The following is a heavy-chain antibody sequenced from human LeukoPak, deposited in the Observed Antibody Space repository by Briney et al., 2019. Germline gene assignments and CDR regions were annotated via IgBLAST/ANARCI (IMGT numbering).Heavy chain of an antibody. V-gene: IGHV3-30*04. CDR3: ARQTWGEGAAFLDY. D-gene: IGHD1-26*01. Sequence: PGRSLGLSCAASGFTFNNYAMHWVRQAPGKGLDWVAVMSHDGRNIYYADSVKGRFTISRDTSKNTLYLQMNSIRAEDTAVYYRARQTWGEGAAFLDYWGQGTLVTVSS. CDR2: MSHDGRNI. CDR1: GFTFNNYA. J-gene: IGHJ4*02.